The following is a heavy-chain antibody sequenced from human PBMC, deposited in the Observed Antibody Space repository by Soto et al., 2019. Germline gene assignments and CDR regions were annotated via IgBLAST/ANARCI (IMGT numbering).Heavy chain of an antibody. J-gene: IGHJ3*01. Sequence: QVQLVESGGGVVQPGRYLRLSCAASGCIFSAYTMHWVRQPPGKGLEWVAVISYDGKNDYYTDPVKGRFTVSRDNSKSTLYLQMNSLKIEDTAVYYCARDGYSGWSDSFDLWGQGTMVTVSS. CDR3: ARDGYSGWSDSFDL. CDR1: GCIFSAYT. V-gene: IGHV3-30*04. D-gene: IGHD5-12*01. CDR2: ISYDGKND.